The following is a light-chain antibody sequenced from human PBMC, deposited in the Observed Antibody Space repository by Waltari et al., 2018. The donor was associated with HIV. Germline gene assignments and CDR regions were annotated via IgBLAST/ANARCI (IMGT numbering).Light chain of an antibody. CDR1: LSVSSN. J-gene: IGKJ2*01. CDR2: GAS. Sequence: EVVMTQSPDTLSVSPGERATLSCTASLSVSSNLALYQQKPGQAPSLLIHGASTRATGIPARFSCSGSVTEFTLTISSLQSEDFAVYSCQQYKNWPLYTFGQGTKLEIK. V-gene: IGKV3-15*01. CDR3: QQYKNWPLYT.